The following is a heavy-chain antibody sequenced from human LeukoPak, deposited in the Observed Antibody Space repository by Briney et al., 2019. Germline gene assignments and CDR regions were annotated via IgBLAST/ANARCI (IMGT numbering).Heavy chain of an antibody. J-gene: IGHJ4*02. CDR2: IIPIFGTA. CDR3: ARDPVVVTAEGYFDY. CDR1: GYTFTSYG. Sequence: GASVKVSCKASGYTFTSYGISWVRQAPGQGLEWMGRIIPIFGTANYAQKFQGRVTITTDESTSTAYMELSSLRSEDTAVYYCARDPVVVTAEGYFDYWGQGTLVTVSS. V-gene: IGHV1-69*05. D-gene: IGHD2-21*02.